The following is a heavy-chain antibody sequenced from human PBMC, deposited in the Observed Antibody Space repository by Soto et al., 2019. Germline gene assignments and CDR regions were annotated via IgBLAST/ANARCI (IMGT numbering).Heavy chain of an antibody. D-gene: IGHD2-2*01. CDR1: GGSFSSHY. CDR2: IYPTGST. CDR3: ATGRSEVVPGAMDT. V-gene: IGHV4-4*07. J-gene: IGHJ5*02. Sequence: QVQLQESGPGLVKPSETLSLSCTVSGGSFSSHYCNWVRESAGKGLEWIGPIYPTGSTTYNPSLQSRLTMSVDTSKNQFSLRLTSMTAADTAVYYCATGRSEVVPGAMDTWGQGTLVTVSS.